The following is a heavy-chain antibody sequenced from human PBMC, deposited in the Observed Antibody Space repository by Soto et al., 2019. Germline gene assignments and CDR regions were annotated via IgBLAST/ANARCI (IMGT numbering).Heavy chain of an antibody. D-gene: IGHD3-3*01. CDR2: IVVGSGNT. Sequence: GASVMVSCKASGFTFTSSAVQWVRQARGQRLEWIGWIVVGSGNTNYAQKFQERVTITRDMSTSTAYMELSSLRSEDTAVYYCAAGDTIFGVAAYGMDVWGQGTTVTVSS. J-gene: IGHJ6*02. V-gene: IGHV1-58*01. CDR1: GFTFTSSA. CDR3: AAGDTIFGVAAYGMDV.